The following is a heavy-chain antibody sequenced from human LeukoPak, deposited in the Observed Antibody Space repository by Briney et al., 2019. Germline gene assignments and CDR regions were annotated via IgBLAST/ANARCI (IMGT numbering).Heavy chain of an antibody. CDR3: ARLKPYYDILTGYYRYYYYMDV. D-gene: IGHD3-9*01. V-gene: IGHV4-34*01. Sequence: KPSETLSLTCAVYGGSFSGYYWSWIRQPPGKGLEWIGEINHSGSTNYNPSLKSRVTISVDTSKNQFSLKLSSVTAADTAVYYCARLKPYYDILTGYYRYYYYMDVWGKGTTVTISS. CDR2: INHSGST. J-gene: IGHJ6*03. CDR1: GGSFSGYY.